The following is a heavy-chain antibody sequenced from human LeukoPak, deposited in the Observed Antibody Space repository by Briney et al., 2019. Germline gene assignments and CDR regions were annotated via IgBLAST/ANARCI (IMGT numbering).Heavy chain of an antibody. CDR3: ARLAVTTVDY. D-gene: IGHD4-11*01. CDR2: IYSGGST. Sequence: GGSLRLSCAASGFTFSSYRMNWVRQAPGKGLEWVSVIYSGGSTYYADSVKGRFTISRDNSKNTLYLQMNSLRAEDTAVYYCARLAVTTVDYWGQGTLVTVSS. V-gene: IGHV3-66*04. CDR1: GFTFSSYR. J-gene: IGHJ4*02.